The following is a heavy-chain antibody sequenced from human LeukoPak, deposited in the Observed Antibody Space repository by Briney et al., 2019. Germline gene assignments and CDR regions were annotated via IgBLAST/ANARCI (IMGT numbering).Heavy chain of an antibody. J-gene: IGHJ4*02. V-gene: IGHV3-53*01. CDR2: IYGGYRT. CDR3: GRDIQLSY. D-gene: IGHD1-1*01. Sequence: PGGSLRLSCAASGFVVSSNYMGWVRQAPGKGLEWVSVIYGGYRTYYADSVKGRFTISRDNSNTTLYLQMGSLRAGDTAVYFCGRDIQLSYLGQGTLVTVSS. CDR1: GFVVSSNY.